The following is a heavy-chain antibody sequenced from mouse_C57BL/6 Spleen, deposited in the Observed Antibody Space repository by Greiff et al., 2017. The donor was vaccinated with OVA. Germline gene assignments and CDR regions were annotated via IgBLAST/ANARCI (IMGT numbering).Heavy chain of an antibody. D-gene: IGHD2-4*01. V-gene: IGHV1-82*01. CDR2: IYPGDGDT. CDR1: GYAFSSSW. Sequence: VQLQQSGPELVKPGASVKISCTASGYAFSSSWMNWVKQRPGKGLEWIGRIYPGDGDTNYNGKFKGKATLTADKSSSTAYMQLSSLTSEDSAVYFCVYDYLGAMDYWGQGTSVTVSS. J-gene: IGHJ4*01. CDR3: VYDYLGAMDY.